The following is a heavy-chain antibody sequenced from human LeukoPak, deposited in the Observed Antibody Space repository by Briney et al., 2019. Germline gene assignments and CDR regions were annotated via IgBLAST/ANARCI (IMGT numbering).Heavy chain of an antibody. CDR1: GYTFTSYD. CDR3: ARGRSGYDILTGYYKYYYYYYMDV. V-gene: IGHV1-8*01. CDR2: MNPNSGNT. D-gene: IGHD3-9*01. J-gene: IGHJ6*03. Sequence: ASVKVSCKASGYTFTSYDINWVRQATGQGLEWMGWMNPNSGNTGYAQKFQGRVTMTRNTSISTAYMELSSLRSEDTAVYYCARGRSGYDILTGYYKYYYYYYMDVWGKGTTVTISS.